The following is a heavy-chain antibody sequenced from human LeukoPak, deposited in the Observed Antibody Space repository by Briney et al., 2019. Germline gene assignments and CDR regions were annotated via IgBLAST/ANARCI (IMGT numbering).Heavy chain of an antibody. CDR1: GGTFNIYT. D-gene: IGHD4-11*01. Sequence: SVKVFCEVSGGTFNIYTISWVRQAPGQALVGMGRIIPILGIANYAQKFQGRVTITADKSTSTAYMELSSLRSEDTAVYYCARVAAGTVTTDYWGQGTLVTVSS. V-gene: IGHV1-69*02. CDR2: IIPILGIA. J-gene: IGHJ4*02. CDR3: ARVAAGTVTTDY.